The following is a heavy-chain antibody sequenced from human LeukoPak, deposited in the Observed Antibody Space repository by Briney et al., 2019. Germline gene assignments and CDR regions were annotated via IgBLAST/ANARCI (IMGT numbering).Heavy chain of an antibody. CDR1: RFTFSSYA. CDR2: ISGSGGST. J-gene: IGHJ4*02. V-gene: IGHV3-23*01. CDR3: ARDLGGSGNYYPYFDC. Sequence: GGSLRLSCAASRFTFSSYAMNWVRQAPGKGLEWVSVISGSGGSTSYADSVKGRFTISRDNSKNTLYLQMNSLRAEDTAVYYCARDLGGSGNYYPYFDCWGQGTLVTVSS. D-gene: IGHD3-10*01.